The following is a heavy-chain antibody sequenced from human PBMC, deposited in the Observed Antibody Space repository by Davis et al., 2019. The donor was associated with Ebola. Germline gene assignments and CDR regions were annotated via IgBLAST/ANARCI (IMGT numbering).Heavy chain of an antibody. J-gene: IGHJ6*02. CDR2: IYYSGST. Sequence: SETLSLTCTVSGGSISSYYWSWIRQPPGKGLEWIGYIYYSGSTNYNPSLKSRVTISVDTSKNQFSLKLSSVTAADTAVYYCARGPLPGYSSGKYYYYYGMDVWGQGTTVTVSS. V-gene: IGHV4-59*01. CDR1: GGSISSYY. D-gene: IGHD3-9*01. CDR3: ARGPLPGYSSGKYYYYYGMDV.